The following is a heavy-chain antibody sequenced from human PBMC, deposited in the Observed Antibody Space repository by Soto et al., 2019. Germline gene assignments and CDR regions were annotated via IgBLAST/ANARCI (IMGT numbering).Heavy chain of an antibody. CDR1: GYTFTSYA. D-gene: IGHD5-18*01. Sequence: ASVKVSCKASGYTFTSYAMHWVRQAPGQRLEWMGWINAGNGNTKYSQKFQGRVTITRDTSASTAYMELSSLRSEDTAVYYCARRQLWSPAGAFDIWGQGTMVTVSS. CDR3: ARRQLWSPAGAFDI. CDR2: INAGNGNT. V-gene: IGHV1-3*01. J-gene: IGHJ3*02.